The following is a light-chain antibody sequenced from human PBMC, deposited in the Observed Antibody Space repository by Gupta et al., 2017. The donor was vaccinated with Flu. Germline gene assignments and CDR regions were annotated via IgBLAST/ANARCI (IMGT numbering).Light chain of an antibody. V-gene: IGKV6-21*01. CDR3: HQSTSLPWT. Sequence: TEKATISCRASQSICTNLQWYQQKLYQSPQRLIKYASQSFSGVPSRFNGSGSGTDVTLTIQSLEADDAATYFCHQSTSLPWTFGQGTKVE. CDR1: QSICTN. CDR2: YAS. J-gene: IGKJ1*01.